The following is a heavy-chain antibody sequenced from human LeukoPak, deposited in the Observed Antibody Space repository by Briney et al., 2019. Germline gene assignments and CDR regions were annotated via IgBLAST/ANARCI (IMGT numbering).Heavy chain of an antibody. CDR3: ARARRSSGWYLPDY. J-gene: IGHJ4*02. Sequence: GGPLRLSCAASGLTFSDYYMNWVRQAPGKGLEWVSYISSSGSTIYYANSVQGRFTISRDNAKNSLYLQMNSLRAEDTAVYYCARARRSSGWYLPDYWGQGTLVTVSS. D-gene: IGHD6-19*01. CDR1: GLTFSDYY. V-gene: IGHV3-11*04. CDR2: ISSSGSTI.